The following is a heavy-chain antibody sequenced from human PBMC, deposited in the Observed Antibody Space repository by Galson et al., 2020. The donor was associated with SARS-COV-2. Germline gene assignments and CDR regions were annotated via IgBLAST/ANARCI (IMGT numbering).Heavy chain of an antibody. Sequence: SETLSLTCAVYGGSFSGYYWSWIRQPPGKGLEWIGEINHSGSTNYNPSLKSRVTISVDTSKNQFSLKLSSVTAADTAVYYCARGPTVTTFFVVRNWFDPWGQGTLVTVSS. CDR2: INHSGST. CDR3: ARGPTVTTFFVVRNWFDP. CDR1: GGSFSGYY. J-gene: IGHJ5*02. D-gene: IGHD4-17*01. V-gene: IGHV4-34*01.